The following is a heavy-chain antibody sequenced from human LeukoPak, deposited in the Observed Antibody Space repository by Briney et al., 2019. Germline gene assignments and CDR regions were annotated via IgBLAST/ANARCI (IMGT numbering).Heavy chain of an antibody. V-gene: IGHV4-34*01. D-gene: IGHD3-22*01. CDR2: INHSGST. CDR1: GGSISSYY. CDR3: ARSMIVVVSNFDY. J-gene: IGHJ4*02. Sequence: PSETLSLTCTVSGGSISSYYWSWIRQPPGKGLEWIGEINHSGSTNYNPSLKSRVTISVDTSKNQFSLKLSSVTAADTAVYYCARSMIVVVSNFDYWGQGTLVTVSS.